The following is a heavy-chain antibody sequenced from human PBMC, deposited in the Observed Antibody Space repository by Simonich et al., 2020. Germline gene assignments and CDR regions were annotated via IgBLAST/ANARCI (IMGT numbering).Heavy chain of an antibody. CDR2: IWYDGKNK. Sequence: QVQLVESGGGVVQPGRSLRLSCAASGFTFSSYGMHCVRQAPGKGREWVAVIWYDGKNKYYADSVKCRFTISRDNSKNTLYLQMNSLRAEDTAVYYCARDGGYMVRGVDAFDIWGQGTMVTVSS. D-gene: IGHD3-10*01. V-gene: IGHV3-33*01. CDR1: GFTFSSYG. CDR3: ARDGGYMVRGVDAFDI. J-gene: IGHJ3*02.